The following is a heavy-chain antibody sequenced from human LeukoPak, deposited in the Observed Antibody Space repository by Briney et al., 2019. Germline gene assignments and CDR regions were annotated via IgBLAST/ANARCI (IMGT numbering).Heavy chain of an antibody. Sequence: SETLSLTCTVSGYSITSGYYWGWFRQPPGKGLEWIASISHTGTTYYNPSLKSRATISMDTSKNHFSLTLTSVTAADTAVYYGARDGIPFDPWGQGTLVTVSS. CDR2: ISHTGTT. CDR3: ARDGIPFDP. V-gene: IGHV4-38-2*02. CDR1: GYSITSGYY. D-gene: IGHD2-21*01. J-gene: IGHJ5*02.